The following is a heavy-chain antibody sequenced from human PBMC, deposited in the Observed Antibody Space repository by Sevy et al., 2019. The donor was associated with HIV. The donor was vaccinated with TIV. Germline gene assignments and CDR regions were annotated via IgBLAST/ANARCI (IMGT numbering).Heavy chain of an antibody. V-gene: IGHV3-30-3*01. J-gene: IGHJ3*02. CDR1: GFTFSSYA. D-gene: IGHD2-15*01. Sequence: GGSLRLSCTTSGFTFSSYAMHWVRQAPGKGLEWVAVISYDGSNKYYADSVKGRFTISRDNSKNTLYLQMNSLRAEDTAVYYCARDGGYCSGGSCYIDAFDIWGQGTMVTVSS. CDR3: ARDGGYCSGGSCYIDAFDI. CDR2: ISYDGSNK.